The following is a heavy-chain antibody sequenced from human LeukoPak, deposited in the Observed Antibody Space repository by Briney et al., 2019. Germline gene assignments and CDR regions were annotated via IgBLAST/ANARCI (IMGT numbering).Heavy chain of an antibody. CDR2: IYYSGST. J-gene: IGHJ4*02. Sequence: SETLSLTCAVYGGSISSYYWSWLRQPPGKGLEWIGYIYYSGSTNYNPSLKSRVTISVDTSKNQFSLKLSSVTAADTAVYYCAREGLRYFDSWGQGTLVTVSS. D-gene: IGHD3-9*01. V-gene: IGHV4-59*01. CDR3: AREGLRYFDS. CDR1: GGSISSYY.